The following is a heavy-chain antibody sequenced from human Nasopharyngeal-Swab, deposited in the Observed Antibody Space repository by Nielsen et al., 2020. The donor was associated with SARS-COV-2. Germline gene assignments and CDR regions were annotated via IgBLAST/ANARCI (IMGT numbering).Heavy chain of an antibody. V-gene: IGHV3-33*03. Sequence: GGSLRLSCATSGLTFSNYGMHWVRQAPGKGLEWVAVTWYDGSNTYYGDSVKGRFTISRDDSKNTHYLQMNSLRPEDTAVYYCAKDVRMADHYYHGMDVWGQGTTVTVSS. J-gene: IGHJ6*02. D-gene: IGHD5-24*01. CDR3: AKDVRMADHYYHGMDV. CDR2: TWYDGSNT. CDR1: GLTFSNYG.